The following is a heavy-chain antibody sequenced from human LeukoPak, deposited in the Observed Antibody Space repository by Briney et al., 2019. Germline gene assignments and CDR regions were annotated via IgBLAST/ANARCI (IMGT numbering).Heavy chain of an antibody. Sequence: GGSLRLSCAASGFTFSSYSMNWVRQAPGKGLEWVSSISSSSSYIYYADSVKGRFTISRDNAKNSLYLQMNSLRAEDTAVYYCARAYYYDSSGYRKNTPEYFQHWGQGTLVTVSS. V-gene: IGHV3-21*01. CDR2: ISSSSSYI. D-gene: IGHD3-22*01. J-gene: IGHJ1*01. CDR1: GFTFSSYS. CDR3: ARAYYYDSSGYRKNTPEYFQH.